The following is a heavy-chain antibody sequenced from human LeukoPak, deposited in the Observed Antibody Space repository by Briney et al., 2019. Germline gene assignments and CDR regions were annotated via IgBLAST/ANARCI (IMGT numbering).Heavy chain of an antibody. D-gene: IGHD5-24*01. CDR2: VRSKANSYAT. J-gene: IGHJ3*02. CDR3: TTSYSDVYNSGGRAFDI. Sequence: PGGSLRLSCAASGFTFSDSAIHWVRQASGKGLELGGRVRSKANSYATASPASVKGRFTISRDDSQNTAYLQMNGLKTEDTAVYYCTTSYSDVYNSGGRAFDIWGQGTKVTVSS. CDR1: GFTFSDSA. V-gene: IGHV3-73*01.